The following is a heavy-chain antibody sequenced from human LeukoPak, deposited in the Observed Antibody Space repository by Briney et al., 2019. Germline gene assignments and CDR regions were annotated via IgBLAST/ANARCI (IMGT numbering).Heavy chain of an antibody. CDR3: ARGDVDSEIGYYFDY. Sequence: SETLSLTCTVSGGSISSGGYYWSWIRQHPGKGLEGIGYIYYSGSTYYNPSLKSRVTISVDTSKNQFSLKLSSVTAADTAVYYCARGDVDSEIGYYFDYWGQGTLVTVSS. V-gene: IGHV4-31*03. CDR2: IYYSGST. D-gene: IGHD2/OR15-2a*01. J-gene: IGHJ4*02. CDR1: GGSISSGGYY.